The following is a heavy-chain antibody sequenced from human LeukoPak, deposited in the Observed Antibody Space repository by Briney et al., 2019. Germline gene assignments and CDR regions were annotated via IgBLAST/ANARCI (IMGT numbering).Heavy chain of an antibody. CDR2: TSYDESNK. CDR3: ARTSGDDSGYYHDF. V-gene: IGHV3-30-3*01. Sequence: GGSLRLSCAVSGFTFSSYAMHWVRQAPGKGLEWVAVTSYDESNKYYADSVKGRFTISRVNSKNTLYLQMNSLRAEDTAVYYYARTSGDDSGYYHDFWGQGTLVTVSS. CDR1: GFTFSSYA. J-gene: IGHJ4*02. D-gene: IGHD3-22*01.